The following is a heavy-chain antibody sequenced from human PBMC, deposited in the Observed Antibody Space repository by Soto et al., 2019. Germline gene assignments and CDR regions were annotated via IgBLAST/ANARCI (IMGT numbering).Heavy chain of an antibody. CDR1: GGTFSSYA. CDR3: AGHSGSSPEGRYHYGMDV. D-gene: IGHD1-26*01. CDR2: IIPLFGTA. V-gene: IGHV1-69*12. Sequence: QVQLVQSGAEVKKPGSSVKVSCKASGGTFSSYAISWVRQAPGQGLEWMGGIIPLFGTADYAQKFQGRVAIIADESTSTAYMELSSLRSEDTAVYYCAGHSGSSPEGRYHYGMDVWGQGTTVTVSS. J-gene: IGHJ6*02.